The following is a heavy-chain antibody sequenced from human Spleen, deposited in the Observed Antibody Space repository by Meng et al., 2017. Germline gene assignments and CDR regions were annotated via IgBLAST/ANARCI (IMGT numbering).Heavy chain of an antibody. J-gene: IGHJ4*02. CDR2: ISGSGTIT. CDR3: TTMAVRRYFDH. CDR1: GFSFSYHA. D-gene: IGHD3-10*01. V-gene: IGHV3-23*01. Sequence: GGSLRLSCAASGFSFSYHAMSWIRQAPGKGLEWVSAISGSGTITHYTDSVKGRFTISRDDSKNTLFLQMNSLRAEDTAMYFCTTMAVRRYFDHWGQGTLVTVSS.